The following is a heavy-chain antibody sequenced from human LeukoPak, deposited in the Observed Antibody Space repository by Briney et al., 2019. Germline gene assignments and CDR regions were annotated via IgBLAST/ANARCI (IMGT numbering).Heavy chain of an antibody. V-gene: IGHV3-30*04. Sequence: GGSLRLSCAASGFTFSSYAMHWVRQAPGKGLEWVAVISYDGSNKYYADSVKGRFTISRDNSKNTLYLQMNSLRAEGTAVYYCAGSYSSTLLFDYWGQGTLVTVSS. CDR3: AGSYSSTLLFDY. CDR1: GFTFSSYA. CDR2: ISYDGSNK. J-gene: IGHJ4*02. D-gene: IGHD6-13*01.